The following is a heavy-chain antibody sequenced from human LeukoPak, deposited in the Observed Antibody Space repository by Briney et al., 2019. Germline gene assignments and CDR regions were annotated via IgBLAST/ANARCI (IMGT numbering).Heavy chain of an antibody. J-gene: IGHJ5*02. CDR1: GLTFSSSA. V-gene: IGHV3-23*01. Sequence: PGGSLRLSCAASGLTFSSSAMSWVRQAPGKGLEWVSGISNRGDSTYYTDSVKGRFTSSRDNSKNTLYLQMNSLRVEDTAVYYCAKQEYGDYVSDWFDPWGQGTLVTVSS. D-gene: IGHD4-17*01. CDR3: AKQEYGDYVSDWFDP. CDR2: ISNRGDST.